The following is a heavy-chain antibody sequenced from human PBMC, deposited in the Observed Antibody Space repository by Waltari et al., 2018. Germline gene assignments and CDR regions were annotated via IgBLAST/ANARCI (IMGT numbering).Heavy chain of an antibody. Sequence: QLQLQESGPGLVTPSETLSLTCSVSGVSLTSDRHYWGWIRQPPGQGLEWIATLSYSGATYSSPSLKSRVTISRDTSKNQVSLQLGSVTAADTAVYYCATYIGASLGTAAFDVWGQGTMVTVSS. V-gene: IGHV4-39*01. D-gene: IGHD5-12*01. CDR1: GVSLTSDRHY. CDR3: ATYIGASLGTAAFDV. CDR2: LSYSGAT. J-gene: IGHJ3*01.